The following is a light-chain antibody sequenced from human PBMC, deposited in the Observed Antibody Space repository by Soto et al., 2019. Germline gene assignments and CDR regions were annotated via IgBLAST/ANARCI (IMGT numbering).Light chain of an antibody. CDR1: SSDVGRYNY. CDR3: SSFTSSSTFV. V-gene: IGLV2-14*03. Sequence: QSVLAQPASVSGSRGQSITISCTGTSSDVGRYNYVPWFQQHPGKVPKLIIYDVSNWPSGVSDRFSGSKSGNTASLTISGLQPDDEADYYCSSFTSSSTFVFRTGTKVTVL. CDR2: DVS. J-gene: IGLJ1*01.